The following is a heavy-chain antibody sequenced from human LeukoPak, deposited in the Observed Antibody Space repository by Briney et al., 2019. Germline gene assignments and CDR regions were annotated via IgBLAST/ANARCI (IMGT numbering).Heavy chain of an antibody. CDR3: ARWGTYASTSNWFDP. CDR1: GGSISISGYY. V-gene: IGHV4-39*07. Sequence: SETLSLTCTVSGGSISISGYYWAWIRQPPGKGPEWIGSIFYTGTTYYNPSLKSRVTISVDTSKNQFSLKLTSLTAADTALYFCARWGTYASTSNWFDPWGQGTLVTVSS. J-gene: IGHJ5*02. D-gene: IGHD2-2*01. CDR2: IFYTGTT.